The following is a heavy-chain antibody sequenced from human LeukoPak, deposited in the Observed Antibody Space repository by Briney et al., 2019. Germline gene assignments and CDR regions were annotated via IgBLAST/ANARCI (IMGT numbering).Heavy chain of an antibody. D-gene: IGHD1-26*01. CDR1: GFTVSSNY. J-gene: IGHJ3*02. CDR2: IYSGGST. V-gene: IGHV3-53*01. CDR3: AREEGGAGLYGFDI. Sequence: PGGSLRLSCAASGFTVSSNYMCWVRQAPGKGLEWVSVIYSGGSTYYADSVKGRFTISRDNAKNSLYLQMNSLRAEDTAVYYCAREEGGAGLYGFDIWGQGTMVTVSS.